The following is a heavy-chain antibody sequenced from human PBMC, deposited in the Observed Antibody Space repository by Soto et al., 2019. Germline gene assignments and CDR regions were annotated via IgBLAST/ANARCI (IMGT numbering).Heavy chain of an antibody. CDR1: GASVSSGDYS. V-gene: IGHV4-30-2*01. CDR2: IYHTGTT. D-gene: IGHD3-10*01. CDR3: ARDYGSGSYRFDF. Sequence: SETLSLTCAVSGASVSSGDYSWSWIRQPPGKGLEWIGYIYHTGTTYYNPSVKSRVTISIDRSNNQLTLKLTSVTAADTAVYYCARDYGSGSYRFDFWGQGTLVTVSS. J-gene: IGHJ4*02.